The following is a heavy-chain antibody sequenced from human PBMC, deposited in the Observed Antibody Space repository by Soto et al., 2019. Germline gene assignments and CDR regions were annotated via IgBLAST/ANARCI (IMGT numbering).Heavy chain of an antibody. CDR3: ARYSALSGTEYFDY. D-gene: IGHD1-7*01. Sequence: PSDGLSVTSAPAAGSVCRTHLWRWVRQTPGRGLEWIAEIHHSGSANYNPSLKSRVTISVDKSKNHFSLKLSSVTAADTAVYHCARYSALSGTEYFDYWGQGTLVTVS. V-gene: IGHV4-4*02. CDR2: IHHSGSA. J-gene: IGHJ4*02. CDR1: AGSVCRTHL.